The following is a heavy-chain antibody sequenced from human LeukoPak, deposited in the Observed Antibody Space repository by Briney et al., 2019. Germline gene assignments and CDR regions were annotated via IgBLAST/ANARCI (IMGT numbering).Heavy chain of an antibody. CDR1: GFTFSSYW. D-gene: IGHD3-22*01. J-gene: IGHJ4*02. CDR3: VRGSLRATYYYDSSGADKVNFDY. CDR2: INSDGSST. Sequence: GGSLRLSCAASGFTFSSYWMHWVRQAPGKGLVWVSRINSDGSSTSYADSVKGRFTISRDNAKNTLYLQMNSLRAEDTAVYYCVRGSLRATYYYDSSGADKVNFDYWGQGTLVTVSS. V-gene: IGHV3-74*01.